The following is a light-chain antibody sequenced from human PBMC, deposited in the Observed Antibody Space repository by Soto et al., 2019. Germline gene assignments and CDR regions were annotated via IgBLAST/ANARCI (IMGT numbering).Light chain of an antibody. CDR2: EVS. Sequence: QSALTQPPSVSGSPGQSVTISCTGTSSDVGSYNRVSWYQQPPGTAPKLMIYEVSNRPSGVPDRFSGSKSGNTASLTISGLQAEDDADYYCSSYTSSSTVLFGGGTKVTVL. CDR3: SSYTSSSTVL. V-gene: IGLV2-18*02. CDR1: SSDVGSYNR. J-gene: IGLJ2*01.